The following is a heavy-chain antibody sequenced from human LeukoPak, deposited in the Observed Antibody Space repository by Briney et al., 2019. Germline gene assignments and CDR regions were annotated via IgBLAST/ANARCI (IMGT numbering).Heavy chain of an antibody. V-gene: IGHV4-59*01. CDR3: ATCRDGFGDYGFTS. Sequence: SETLSLTCTVSGDSISSNYWSWIRQPPGKGLEWIGYIYNSGSTNYNPSLKSRVTISVDTSKNLFSLKLTSVTATDTAMYCCATCRDGFGDYGFTSWGQGTLVTVSS. CDR1: GDSISSNY. CDR2: IYNSGST. D-gene: IGHD4-17*01. J-gene: IGHJ5*02.